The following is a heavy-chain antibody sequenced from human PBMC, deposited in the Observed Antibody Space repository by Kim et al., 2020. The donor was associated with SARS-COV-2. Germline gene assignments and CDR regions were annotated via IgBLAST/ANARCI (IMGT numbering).Heavy chain of an antibody. J-gene: IGHJ6*02. CDR3: ADLSYYYGMDV. V-gene: IGHV3-23*01. CDR2: T. Sequence: TNDADSVKGRVTISRDTSKNTLYLQMNSLRAEDTDVYYCADLSYYYGMDVWGQGTTVTVSS.